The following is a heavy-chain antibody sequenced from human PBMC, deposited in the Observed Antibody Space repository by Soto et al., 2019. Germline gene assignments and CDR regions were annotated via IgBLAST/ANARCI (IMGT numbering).Heavy chain of an antibody. V-gene: IGHV4-4*07. CDR2: IFSSGST. CDR3: AREGSYSAYNFAHGIQLWSFDF. CDR1: GGSINTFY. D-gene: IGHD5-12*01. Sequence: SETLSLTCTVSGGSINTFYWSWVRQPAGKGLEWIGRIFSSGSTSFNPSLESRVAMSVDTSKNHFSLNLSSVAAADMAVYYCAREGSYSAYNFAHGIQLWSFDFWGQGALVTVSS. J-gene: IGHJ4*02.